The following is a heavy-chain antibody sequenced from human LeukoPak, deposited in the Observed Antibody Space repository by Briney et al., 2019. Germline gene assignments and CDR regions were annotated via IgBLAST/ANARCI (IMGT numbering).Heavy chain of an antibody. CDR3: ARGPRNSDRYSIDY. CDR1: GGSISSYF. J-gene: IGHJ4*02. V-gene: IGHV4-4*07. Sequence: PSETLSLTCTVSGGSISSYFWSWIRQPAGKGLEWIGRIYTSGSTDYNPSLKSRVTMSVDTSKNQFSLKLNSVTAADTAVYYCARGPRNSDRYSIDYWGQGTLATVSS. D-gene: IGHD6-19*01. CDR2: IYTSGST.